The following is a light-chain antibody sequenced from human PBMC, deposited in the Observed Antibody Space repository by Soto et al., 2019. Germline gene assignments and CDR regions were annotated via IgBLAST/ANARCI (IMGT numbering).Light chain of an antibody. J-gene: IGLJ1*01. Sequence: QSALTQPASVSGSPGQSITIYCTGTSSDVGGYNYVSWYQQYPGKAPKLMIYDVSNRPSGVSNRFSGSKSGNTASLTISGLQAEDEADYYCSSYTTSNTFYVFGTGTKLTVL. CDR1: SSDVGGYNY. V-gene: IGLV2-14*03. CDR2: DVS. CDR3: SSYTTSNTFYV.